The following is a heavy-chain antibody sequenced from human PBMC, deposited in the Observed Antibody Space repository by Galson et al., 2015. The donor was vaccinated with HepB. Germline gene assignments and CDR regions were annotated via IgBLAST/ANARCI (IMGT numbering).Heavy chain of an antibody. Sequence: QSGAEVKKPGESLQISCKASGGTFSSSTFNWVRQAPGQGLEWMGEIIPMSGRTNYAQNFQGRLTITADKSTSTAYMELSSLRFEDTAVYYCANPIGDSGSYRDNWGQGSLVTVSS. CDR3: ANPIGDSGSYRDN. CDR2: IIPMSGRT. J-gene: IGHJ4*02. D-gene: IGHD3-16*02. V-gene: IGHV1-69*06. CDR1: GGTFSSST.